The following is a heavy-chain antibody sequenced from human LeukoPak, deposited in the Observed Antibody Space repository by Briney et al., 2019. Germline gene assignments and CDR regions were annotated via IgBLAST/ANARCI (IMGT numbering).Heavy chain of an antibody. CDR2: MNPNSGNT. CDR1: GGTFSSYA. V-gene: IGHV1-8*03. D-gene: IGHD2-15*01. J-gene: IGHJ4*02. CDR3: ARGRVNHFWYACSGGSCYSRGNYFDY. Sequence: ASVKVSCKASGGTFSSYAISWVRQATGQGLEWMGWMNPNSGNTGYAQKFQGRVTITRNTSISTAYMELSSLRSEDTAVYYCARGRVNHFWYACSGGSCYSRGNYFDYWGQGTLVTVSS.